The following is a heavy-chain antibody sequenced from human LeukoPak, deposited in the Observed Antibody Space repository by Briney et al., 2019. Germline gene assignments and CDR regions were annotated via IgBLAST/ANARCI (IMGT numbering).Heavy chain of an antibody. D-gene: IGHD6-19*01. V-gene: IGHV4-34*01. CDR2: INHSGST. Sequence: SETLSLTCAVYGGPFSGYYWSWIRQPPGKGLEWIGEINHSGSTNYNPSLKSRVTISVDTSKNQFSLKLSSVTAADTAVYYCARSRFVAVAGRHAFDIWGQGTMVTVSS. CDR1: GGPFSGYY. CDR3: ARSRFVAVAGRHAFDI. J-gene: IGHJ3*02.